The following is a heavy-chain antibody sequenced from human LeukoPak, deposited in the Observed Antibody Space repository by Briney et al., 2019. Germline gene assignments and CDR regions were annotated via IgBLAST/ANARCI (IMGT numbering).Heavy chain of an antibody. CDR2: INSNGGST. D-gene: IGHD3-3*01. J-gene: IGHJ4*02. CDR1: GFTFSSSA. Sequence: GGSLRLSCVASGFTFSSSAMHWVRQAPGKGLEYVSAINSNGGSTYYGNSVKGRFTISRDNSKNTLYLQMGSLSAEDMAVYFCATWSGYHHVYWGQGTLVTVSS. CDR3: ATWSGYHHVY. V-gene: IGHV3-64*01.